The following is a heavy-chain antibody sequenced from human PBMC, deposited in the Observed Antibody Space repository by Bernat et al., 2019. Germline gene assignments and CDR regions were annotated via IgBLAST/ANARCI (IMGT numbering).Heavy chain of an antibody. Sequence: QVQLVESGGGVVQPGRSLRLSCAASGFTFSSYAMHWVRQAPGKGLEWVAVISYDGSNKYYADSVKGRFTIPRDNSKNTLYLQMNSLRAEDTAVYYCARGEALEYSSSSSCGYWGQGTLVTVSS. D-gene: IGHD6-6*01. CDR1: GFTFSSYA. V-gene: IGHV3-30-3*01. J-gene: IGHJ4*02. CDR3: ARGEALEYSSSSSCGY. CDR2: ISYDGSNK.